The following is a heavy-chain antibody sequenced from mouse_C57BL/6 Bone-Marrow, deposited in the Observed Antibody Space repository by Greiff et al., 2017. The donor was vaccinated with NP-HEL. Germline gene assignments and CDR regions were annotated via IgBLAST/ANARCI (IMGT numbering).Heavy chain of an antibody. CDR1: GYTFTDYE. J-gene: IGHJ2*01. CDR3: TRGGGYWGY. Sequence: QVQLQQSGAELVRPGASVTLSCKASGYTFTDYEMHWVKQTPVHGLEWIGAIDPETGGTAYNQKFKGKAILTADKSSSTAYMELRSLTSEDSAVYYCTRGGGYWGYWGQGTTLTVSS. V-gene: IGHV1-15*01. CDR2: IDPETGGT. D-gene: IGHD2-3*01.